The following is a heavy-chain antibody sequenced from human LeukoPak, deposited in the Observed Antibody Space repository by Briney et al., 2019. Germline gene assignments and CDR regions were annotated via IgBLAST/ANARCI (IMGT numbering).Heavy chain of an antibody. D-gene: IGHD1-26*01. CDR3: ARDLGSYFDY. Sequence: TGGSLRLSCAASGFTFSSYGMHWARQAPGKGLEWVAVISYDGSNKYYADSVKGRFTISRDNSKNTLYLQTNSLRAEDTAVYYCARDLGSYFDYWGQGTLVTVSS. CDR1: GFTFSSYG. V-gene: IGHV3-30*03. J-gene: IGHJ4*02. CDR2: ISYDGSNK.